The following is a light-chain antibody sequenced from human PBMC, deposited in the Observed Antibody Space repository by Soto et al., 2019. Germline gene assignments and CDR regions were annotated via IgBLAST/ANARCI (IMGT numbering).Light chain of an antibody. CDR2: DAS. J-gene: IGKJ1*01. Sequence: DIQMTQSPSTLSAFVGDRVTITCRASQSITGWLAWYQQKPGKAPKLLIYDASSLESGVPSRFSGSGSGTEFTLTISSLQPDDFATYYCQQYNSYSWTFGQGTKVDIK. CDR3: QQYNSYSWT. CDR1: QSITGW. V-gene: IGKV1-5*01.